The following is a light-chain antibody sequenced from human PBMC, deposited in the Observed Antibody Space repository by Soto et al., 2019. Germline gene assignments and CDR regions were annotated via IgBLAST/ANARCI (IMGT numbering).Light chain of an antibody. CDR1: QSIRSY. J-gene: IGKJ1*01. CDR3: QQSYSTPST. V-gene: IGKV1-39*01. CDR2: AAS. Sequence: DIQMTQSPSSLSASVGDRVTITCRASQSIRSYLNWYQQKPGKAPKLLIYAASSLQGGVPSRFSGSGSGTDFTLTISSLQPEDFATYYCQQSYSTPSTFGQGTKVEIK.